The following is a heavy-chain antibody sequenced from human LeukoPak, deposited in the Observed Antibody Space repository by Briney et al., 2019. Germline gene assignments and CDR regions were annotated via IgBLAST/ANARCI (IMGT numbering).Heavy chain of an antibody. CDR1: GGTFSSYA. V-gene: IGHV1-69*04. CDR2: IIPILGIA. Sequence: ASVKVSCKASGGTFSSYAISWVRQAPGQGLEWMGRIIPILGIANYAQKFQGRVTITADKSTSTAYMELSSLRSEDTAVYYCASHTLIRRCGGDCYSYDYWGQETLVTVSS. J-gene: IGHJ4*02. D-gene: IGHD2-21*02. CDR3: ASHTLIRRCGGDCYSYDY.